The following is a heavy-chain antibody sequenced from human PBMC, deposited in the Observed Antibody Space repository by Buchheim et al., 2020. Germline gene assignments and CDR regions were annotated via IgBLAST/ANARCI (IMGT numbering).Heavy chain of an antibody. V-gene: IGHV3-15*07. J-gene: IGHJ6*02. Sequence: EVQLVESGGGLVKPGGSLRLSCAASGFTFSNAWMNWVRQAPGKGLEWVGRIKSKTDGGTTDYAAPVKGRFTISRDDSKNTLYLQMNSLKTEDTAVYYCTTDPSESVWFGELQYYYYGMDVWGQGTT. CDR2: IKSKTDGGTT. CDR1: GFTFSNAW. D-gene: IGHD3-10*01. CDR3: TTDPSESVWFGELQYYYYGMDV.